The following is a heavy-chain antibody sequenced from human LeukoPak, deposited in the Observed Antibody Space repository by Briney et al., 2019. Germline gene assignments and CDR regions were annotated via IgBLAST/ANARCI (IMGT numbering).Heavy chain of an antibody. CDR3: ARRGLLHSGWYFDY. Sequence: SVKVSCKASGGTFSSYAISWVRQAPGQGLEWMGGIIPIFGTANYAQKFQGRVTITADESTSTAYMELSSLRSEDTAVYYCARRGLLHSGWYFDYWGQGTLVTVSS. CDR1: GGTFSSYA. CDR2: IIPIFGTA. V-gene: IGHV1-69*13. D-gene: IGHD5-12*01. J-gene: IGHJ4*02.